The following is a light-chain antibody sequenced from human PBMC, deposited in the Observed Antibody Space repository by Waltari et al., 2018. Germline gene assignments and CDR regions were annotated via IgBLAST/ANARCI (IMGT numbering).Light chain of an antibody. CDR1: HSINSW. Sequence: DIQMTQSPSSLSASVGDRVTITCRASHSINSWLAWYQQKPGKAPKFLIYKASSLQTGVPSRFSGSGSGTDFTLTISSLQPEDFATYYCQQYNSEPYSSGQGTKVEIK. CDR2: KAS. V-gene: IGKV1D-16*01. J-gene: IGKJ2*03. CDR3: QQYNSEPYS.